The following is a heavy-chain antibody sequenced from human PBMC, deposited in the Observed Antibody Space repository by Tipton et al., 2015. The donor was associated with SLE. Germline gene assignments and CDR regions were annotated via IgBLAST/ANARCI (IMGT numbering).Heavy chain of an antibody. Sequence: TLSLTCVVYGGSFSGYFWSWIRQPPGKGLEWIGEINHGGSTNHNSSLKSRVTMSVDTSKKQFSLKLSPVTAADTAVYYCARNSRYSSLYWGPGTLVTVSS. V-gene: IGHV4-34*01. CDR3: ARNSRYSSLY. J-gene: IGHJ4*02. D-gene: IGHD5-18*01. CDR1: GGSFSGYF. CDR2: INHGGST.